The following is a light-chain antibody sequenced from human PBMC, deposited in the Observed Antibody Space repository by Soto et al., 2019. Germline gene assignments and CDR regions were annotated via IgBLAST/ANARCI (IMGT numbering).Light chain of an antibody. Sequence: DIVMTQSPDSLAVSLGERATINCKSSQSVLYSSNNKNYLAWYQQKPGQPPKLLIYWASTRESGVPDRFSGSGSGTDFTLTISRRQAEDVAVYYCQQYYSTLLTFGGGTKVEIK. CDR3: QQYYSTLLT. CDR2: WAS. J-gene: IGKJ4*01. V-gene: IGKV4-1*01. CDR1: QSVLYSSNNKNY.